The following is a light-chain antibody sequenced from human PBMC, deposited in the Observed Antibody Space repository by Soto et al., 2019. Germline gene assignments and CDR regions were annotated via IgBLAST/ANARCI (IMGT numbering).Light chain of an antibody. Sequence: IVRKQSPATLSVSPWERATLSCRASQGIGSTLAWYQQKPGQTPRLLIYGASNRATGVPARFRGRGSGTDFTLTSSSLWPEDFSVEYCRQRSNWPITFGQGTRLEIK. J-gene: IGKJ5*01. CDR2: GAS. CDR1: QGIGST. V-gene: IGKV3-11*01. CDR3: RQRSNWPIT.